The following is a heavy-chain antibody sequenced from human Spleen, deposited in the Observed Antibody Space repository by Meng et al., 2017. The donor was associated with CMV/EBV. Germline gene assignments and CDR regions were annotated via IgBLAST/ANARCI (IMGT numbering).Heavy chain of an antibody. J-gene: IGHJ4*02. CDR1: GFAFSSFW. CDR2: IKQDGSEK. Sequence: GFAFSSFWRGWVRQAPGKGLEWVANIKQDGSEKYYVDSVKGRFTISRDNAKNSLYLQMNSLRAEDTAVYYCARGIFGVVIEVHFDYWGQGTLVTVSS. CDR3: ARGIFGVVIEVHFDY. D-gene: IGHD3-3*01. V-gene: IGHV3-7*01.